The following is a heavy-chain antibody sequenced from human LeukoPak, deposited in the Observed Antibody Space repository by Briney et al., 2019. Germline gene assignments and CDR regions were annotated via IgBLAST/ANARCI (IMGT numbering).Heavy chain of an antibody. J-gene: IGHJ6*02. V-gene: IGHV3-33*01. D-gene: IGHD3-3*01. CDR1: GFTFSSYG. CDR3: ARDLVGDFWSGYLYGMDV. Sequence: GSPRLSCAASGFTFSSYGMHWVRQAPGKGLEWVAVIWYDGGNKYYADSVKGRFTISRDNSKNTLYLQMNSLRAEDTAVYYCARDLVGDFWSGYLYGMDVWGQGTTVTVSS. CDR2: IWYDGGNK.